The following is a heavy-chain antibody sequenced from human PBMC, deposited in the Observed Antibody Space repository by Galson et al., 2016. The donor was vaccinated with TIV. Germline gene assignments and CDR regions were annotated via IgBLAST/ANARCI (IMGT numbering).Heavy chain of an antibody. CDR2: ISGGGSST. D-gene: IGHD3-22*01. J-gene: IGHJ6*02. CDR1: GFTFSIFA. CDR3: TKVPISGFSYYYGLDV. Sequence: SLRLSCAASGFTFSIFAMTWVRQAPGMGLEWVSAISGGGSSTYYADSVKGRFTISRDNSKNTLFLQMNSLIAEDTAVSYCTKVPISGFSYYYGLDVWGQGTTVTVSS. V-gene: IGHV3-23*01.